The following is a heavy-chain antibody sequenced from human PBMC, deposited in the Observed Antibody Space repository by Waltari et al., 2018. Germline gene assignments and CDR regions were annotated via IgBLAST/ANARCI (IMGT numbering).Heavy chain of an antibody. CDR3: AKDIGAARRAYSGMDV. CDR2: ISRNSGSI. D-gene: IGHD6-6*01. V-gene: IGHV3-9*01. Sequence: EVQLVESGGGLVQPGRSLRLSCAASGFTFADYAMHWVRQAPGKGLEWVSGISRNSGSIGYADSVKGRFTISRDNAKNSLYLQMNSLRAEDTALYYCAKDIGAARRAYSGMDVWGQGTTVTVSS. CDR1: GFTFADYA. J-gene: IGHJ6*02.